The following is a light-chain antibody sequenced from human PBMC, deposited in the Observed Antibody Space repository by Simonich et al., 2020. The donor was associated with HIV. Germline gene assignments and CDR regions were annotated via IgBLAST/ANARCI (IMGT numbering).Light chain of an antibody. V-gene: IGKV3D-20*01. CDR3: QQYGSSPRT. Sequence: EIVLTQSPATLSLSPGERATLSCRASQSVSSSYLAWYHQKPGLATRLLIYDASSRATGIPVRFSGSGSGTDFTLTISRLEPEDFAVYYCQQYGSSPRTFGQGTKVEIK. CDR2: DAS. CDR1: QSVSSSY. J-gene: IGKJ1*01.